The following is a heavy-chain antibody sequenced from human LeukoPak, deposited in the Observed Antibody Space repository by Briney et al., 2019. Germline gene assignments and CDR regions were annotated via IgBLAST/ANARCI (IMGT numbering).Heavy chain of an antibody. CDR3: ARHGVAWLSRGYFDY. D-gene: IGHD3-9*01. Sequence: SGTLSLTCTVSGGSISSYYWSWIRQPPGKGLEWIGYIYYSGSTNYNPPLKSRVTISVDTSKNQFSLKLSSVTAADTAVYYCARHGVAWLSRGYFDYWGQGTLVTVSS. J-gene: IGHJ4*02. V-gene: IGHV4-59*08. CDR2: IYYSGST. CDR1: GGSISSYY.